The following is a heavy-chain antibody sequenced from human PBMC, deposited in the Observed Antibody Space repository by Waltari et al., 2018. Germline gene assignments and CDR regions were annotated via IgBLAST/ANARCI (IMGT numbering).Heavy chain of an antibody. V-gene: IGHV4-59*01. J-gene: IGHJ4*02. CDR2: IYYSGST. Sequence: QLPGKGLEWIGYIYYSGSTNYNPSLKSRVTISVDTSKNQFSLKLSSVTAADTAVYYCARSWAYFDYWGQGTLVTVSS. CDR3: ARSWAYFDY. D-gene: IGHD3-16*01.